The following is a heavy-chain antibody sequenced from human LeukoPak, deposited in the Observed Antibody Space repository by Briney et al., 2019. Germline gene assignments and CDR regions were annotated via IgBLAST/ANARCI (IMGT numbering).Heavy chain of an antibody. CDR3: ARDRKVAAGTFDY. Sequence: PGGSLRLSCAASGFTFSSYWMHWVRQAPGKGLVWVSRINTDGSSTTYADSVKGRFTISRDNAKNTLYLQMNSLRTDDTAVYYCARDRKVAAGTFDYWGQGTLVTVSS. J-gene: IGHJ4*02. D-gene: IGHD6-13*01. V-gene: IGHV3-74*01. CDR2: INTDGSST. CDR1: GFTFSSYW.